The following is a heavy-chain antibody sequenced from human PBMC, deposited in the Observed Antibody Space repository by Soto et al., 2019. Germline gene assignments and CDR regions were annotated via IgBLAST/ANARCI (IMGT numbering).Heavy chain of an antibody. Sequence: SETLSLTCTVSGGSISSYYWSWIRQPPGKGLEWIGYIYYSGSTNYNPSLKSRVTISVDTSKNQFSLKLSSVTAADTAVYYCARLGLWFGELLAPKYYYYYMDVWGKGTTVTVSS. V-gene: IGHV4-59*08. J-gene: IGHJ6*03. CDR3: ARLGLWFGELLAPKYYYYYMDV. CDR2: IYYSGST. CDR1: GGSISSYY. D-gene: IGHD3-10*01.